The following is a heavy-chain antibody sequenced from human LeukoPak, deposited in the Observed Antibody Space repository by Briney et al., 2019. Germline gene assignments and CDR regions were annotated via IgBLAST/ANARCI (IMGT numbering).Heavy chain of an antibody. V-gene: IGHV4-59*12. CDR2: IYYSGST. D-gene: IGHD1-14*01. Sequence: PSETLSLTCTVSGGSISSYYWSWIRQPPGKGLEWIGYIYYSGSTNYNPSLKSRVTISVDRSKNQFSLKLSSVTAADTAVYYCARETESCAFDIWGQGTMVTVSS. CDR3: ARETESCAFDI. CDR1: GGSISSYY. J-gene: IGHJ3*02.